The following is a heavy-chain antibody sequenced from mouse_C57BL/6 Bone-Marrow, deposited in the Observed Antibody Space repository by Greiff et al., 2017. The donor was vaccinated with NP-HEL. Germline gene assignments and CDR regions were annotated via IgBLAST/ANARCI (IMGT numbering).Heavy chain of an antibody. V-gene: IGHV1-81*01. CDR3: ASGYPGWFAY. CDR1: GYTFTSYG. J-gene: IGHJ3*01. CDR2: IYPRSGNT. Sequence: QVTLKESGAELARPGASVKLSCKASGYTFTSYGISWVKQRTGQGLEWIGEIYPRSGNTYYNEKFKGKATLTADKSSSTAYMELRSLTSEDSAVYFCASGYPGWFAYWGQGTLVTVSA. D-gene: IGHD2-14*01.